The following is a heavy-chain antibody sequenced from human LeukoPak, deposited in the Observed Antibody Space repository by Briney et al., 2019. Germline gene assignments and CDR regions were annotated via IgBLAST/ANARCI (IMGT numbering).Heavy chain of an antibody. V-gene: IGHV3-7*01. D-gene: IGHD5-12*01. CDR3: ARQGGYETYMDV. J-gene: IGHJ6*03. CDR1: GFTFSSYW. CDR2: IKQVGSEK. Sequence: GGSLRLSCAASGFTFSSYWMSWVRQAPGKGLEWVANIKQVGSEKYYLDSVKGRFTISRDNAKNSLYVQMNRLRAEDTAVYYCARQGGYETYMDVWGKGTTVTVSS.